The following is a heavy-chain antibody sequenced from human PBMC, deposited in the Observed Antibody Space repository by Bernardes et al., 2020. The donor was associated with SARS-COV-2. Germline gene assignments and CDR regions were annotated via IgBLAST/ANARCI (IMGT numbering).Heavy chain of an antibody. J-gene: IGHJ4*02. Sequence: GGSLRLSCAASGFTFSSYVMNWVRQAPGKGLEWVAAISGSGRDTDYADSVRGRFTISRDTSKNRLFLQMNSLRAEDTAVYYCAKSAHENAHYEILTGLTPGNFDYWGQGTLVTVSS. D-gene: IGHD3-9*01. CDR1: GFTFSSYV. CDR3: AKSAHENAHYEILTGLTPGNFDY. CDR2: ISGSGRDT. V-gene: IGHV3-23*01.